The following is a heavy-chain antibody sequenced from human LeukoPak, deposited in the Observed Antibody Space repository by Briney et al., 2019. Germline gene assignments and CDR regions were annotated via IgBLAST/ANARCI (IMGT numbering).Heavy chain of an antibody. J-gene: IGHJ4*02. CDR1: GFTFRHHG. Sequence: GGSLRLSCAASGFTFRHHGMYWVRQAPGKGLEWVTTIWYDGTNKYYTDSVKGRFTISRDNSRHTLYLQMNSLRAGDTAVYYCARDRENHYFDYWGQGTLVTVSS. V-gene: IGHV3-33*01. CDR3: ARDRENHYFDY. CDR2: IWYDGTNK.